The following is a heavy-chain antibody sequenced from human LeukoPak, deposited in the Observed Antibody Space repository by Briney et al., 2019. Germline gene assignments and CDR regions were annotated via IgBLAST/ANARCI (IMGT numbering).Heavy chain of an antibody. CDR1: GYTFTSYY. D-gene: IGHD2-2*01. J-gene: IGHJ4*02. CDR3: ARDTVPAAAISDGSDDY. CDR2: INPSGGST. V-gene: IGHV1-46*01. Sequence: AASVKVSCKASGYTFTSYYMHWVRQAPGQGLEWMGIINPSGGSTSYAQKFQGRVTMTRDMSTSTVYMELSSLRSEDTAVYYCARDTVPAAAISDGSDDYWGQGTLVTVSS.